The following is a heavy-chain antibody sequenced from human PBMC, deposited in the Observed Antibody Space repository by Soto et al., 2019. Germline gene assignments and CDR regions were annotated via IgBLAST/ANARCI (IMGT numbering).Heavy chain of an antibody. Sequence: QVQLQESGQGLVKPSQTLCLTCTVSGGSISSGGYYWSWIRQHPGKGLEWIGYIYYSGSTYYNPSLKSRVTISVHTSKNQFSLKLSSVTAADTAVYYCACQLELPSPFDYWGQGTLVTVSS. J-gene: IGHJ4*02. CDR2: IYYSGST. D-gene: IGHD1-7*01. V-gene: IGHV4-31*03. CDR1: GGSISSGGYY. CDR3: ACQLELPSPFDY.